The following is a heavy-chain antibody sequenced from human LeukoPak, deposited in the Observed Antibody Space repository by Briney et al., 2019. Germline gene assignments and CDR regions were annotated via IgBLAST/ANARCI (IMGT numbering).Heavy chain of an antibody. CDR2: ISYDGSNK. V-gene: IGHV3-30*04. CDR3: ASIYSYGYGRFDY. D-gene: IGHD5-18*01. CDR1: GFTFSSYA. Sequence: PGRSLRLSCAASGFTFSSYAMHWVRQAPGKGLEWVAVISYDGSNKYYADSVKGRFTISRDNSKNTLYLQMNSLRAEDTAVYYCASIYSYGYGRFDYWGQGTLVTVSS. J-gene: IGHJ4*02.